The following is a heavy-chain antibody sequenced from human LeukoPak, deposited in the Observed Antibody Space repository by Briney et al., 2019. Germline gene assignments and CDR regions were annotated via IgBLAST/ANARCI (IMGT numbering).Heavy chain of an antibody. CDR2: IKQDGSEK. V-gene: IGHV3-7*01. CDR1: GFTFSSYW. CDR3: ATDLLDWNYYFDY. D-gene: IGHD1-7*01. J-gene: IGHJ4*02. Sequence: GGSLRLSCAASGFTFSSYWMSWVRQAPGKGLEWVANIKQDGSEKYYVDSVKGRFTISRDNAKNSLYLQMNSLRAEDTAVYYCATDLLDWNYYFDYWGQGTLVTVSS.